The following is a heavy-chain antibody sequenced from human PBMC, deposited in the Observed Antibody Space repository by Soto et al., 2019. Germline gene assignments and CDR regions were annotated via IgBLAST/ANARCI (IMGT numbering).Heavy chain of an antibody. V-gene: IGHV7-4-1*01. J-gene: IGHJ6*02. D-gene: IGHD2-2*02. CDR2: INTNTGNP. Sequence: ASVKVSCKASGYTFTSYAMNWVRQAPGQGLEWMGWINTNTGNPTYAQGFTGRFVFSLDTSVSTAYLQICSLKAEDTAVYYCARDLVVPAAITQPNYYYYGMDVWGQGTTVTVSS. CDR1: GYTFTSYA. CDR3: ARDLVVPAAITQPNYYYYGMDV.